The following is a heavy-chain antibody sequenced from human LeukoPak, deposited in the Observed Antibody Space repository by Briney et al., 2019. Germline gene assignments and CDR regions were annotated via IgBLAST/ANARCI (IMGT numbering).Heavy chain of an antibody. CDR2: ISYDGSNK. V-gene: IGHV3-30*18. D-gene: IGHD5-18*01. J-gene: IGHJ4*02. CDR3: AKSVGYSYPFGY. Sequence: GGSLRLSCAASGXTFDDYGMRRVRQAPGKGLEWVAVISYDGSNKYYADSVKGRFTISRDNSKNTLYLQMNSLRAEDTAVYYCAKSVGYSYPFGYWGQGTMVTVSS. CDR1: GXTFDDYG.